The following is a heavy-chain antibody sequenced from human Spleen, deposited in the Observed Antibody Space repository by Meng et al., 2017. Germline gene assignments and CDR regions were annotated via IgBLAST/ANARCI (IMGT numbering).Heavy chain of an antibody. D-gene: IGHD3-22*01. CDR3: ARGHHYYDSSGYGG. V-gene: IGHV4-34*01. J-gene: IGHJ4*02. Sequence: VHVRGWGPVCLKPSETLPPTCVVSGGFCSEYYWSWIRQPPGKGLEWIGEINHSGSTNYNPSLKSRVTISVDKSKNQFSLKLSSVTAADTAVYYCARGHHYYDSSGYGGWGQGTLVTVSS. CDR1: GGFCSEYY. CDR2: INHSGST.